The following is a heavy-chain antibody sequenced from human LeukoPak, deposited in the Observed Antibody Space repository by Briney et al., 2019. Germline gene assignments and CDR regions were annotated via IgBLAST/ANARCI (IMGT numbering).Heavy chain of an antibody. Sequence: GESLKISCKGSGYSFTSYWIGWVRQMPGKGLEWMGKIDPSDSYTSYSPSFQGHVTISADKSISAAFLQWSSLKASDTAMYYCARHPHYDFWSGYLDYWGQGTLVTVSS. V-gene: IGHV5-10-1*01. CDR2: IDPSDSYT. CDR3: ARHPHYDFWSGYLDY. CDR1: GYSFTSYW. D-gene: IGHD3-3*01. J-gene: IGHJ4*02.